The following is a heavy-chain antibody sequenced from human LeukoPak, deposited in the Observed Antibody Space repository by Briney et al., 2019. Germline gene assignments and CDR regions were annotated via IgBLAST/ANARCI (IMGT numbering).Heavy chain of an antibody. CDR3: ARHFGT. CDR2: IYYSGST. Sequence: PGGSLRLSCAASGFTVSSKYMSWVRQAPGKGLEWIGSIYYSGSTYYNPSLKSRVTISVDTSKNQFSLKLRSVTAADTAVYYCARHFGTWGQGTLVTVSS. V-gene: IGHV4-39*01. J-gene: IGHJ4*02. D-gene: IGHD3/OR15-3a*01. CDR1: GFTVSSKY.